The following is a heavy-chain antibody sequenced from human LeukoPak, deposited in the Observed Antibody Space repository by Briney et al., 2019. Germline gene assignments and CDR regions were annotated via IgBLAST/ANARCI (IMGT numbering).Heavy chain of an antibody. Sequence: PGGSLRLSCAASGFTFSSYAMHWVRQAPGKGLEWVAVISYDGSNKYYADSVKGRFTISRDNSKNTLYLQMNSLRAEDTAVYYCAREQDGYNPGIWGQGTMVTVSS. CDR1: GFTFSSYA. D-gene: IGHD5-24*01. J-gene: IGHJ3*02. V-gene: IGHV3-30-3*01. CDR3: AREQDGYNPGI. CDR2: ISYDGSNK.